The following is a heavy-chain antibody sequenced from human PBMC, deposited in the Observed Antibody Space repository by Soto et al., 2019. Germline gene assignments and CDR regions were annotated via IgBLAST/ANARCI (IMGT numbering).Heavy chain of an antibody. D-gene: IGHD1-20*01. CDR3: AKDSGCVNNAFAYDP. CDR2: ISRGSDYI. Sequence: EVHLVESGGGLVKPGGSLRLTCAGSGFSFSDYTMNWVRQAPGKGLEWVSSISRGSDYIFYADTVKGRFTISRVNARNSLYMQMRSLRAEYTAVYYCAKDSGCVNNAFAYDPWGQRTLVSVSA. V-gene: IGHV3-21*01. J-gene: IGHJ5*02. CDR1: GFSFSDYT.